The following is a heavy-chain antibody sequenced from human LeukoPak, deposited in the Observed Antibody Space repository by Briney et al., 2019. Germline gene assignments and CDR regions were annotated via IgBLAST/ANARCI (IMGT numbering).Heavy chain of an antibody. CDR1: GGSFSGYY. J-gene: IGHJ4*02. Sequence: SETLSLTCAVYGGSFSGYYWSWIRQPPGKGLEWMGEINHSGGTNYNPSLKSRVTISVGTSKNQFSLKLSSVTAADTPVYYSARAGGLYYYDSSGSYYFDYWGKGTLVTVSS. CDR3: ARAGGLYYYDSSGSYYFDY. D-gene: IGHD3-22*01. CDR2: INHSGGT. V-gene: IGHV4-34*01.